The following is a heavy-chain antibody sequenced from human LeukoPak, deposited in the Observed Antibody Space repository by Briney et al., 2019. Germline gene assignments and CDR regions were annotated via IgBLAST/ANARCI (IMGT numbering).Heavy chain of an antibody. J-gene: IGHJ6*02. CDR3: AKDRKSLAARSGYGMDV. D-gene: IGHD6-6*01. V-gene: IGHV3-30*02. CDR1: GFTFSSYG. CDR2: IWYDGSNK. Sequence: EGSPRLSCAASGFTFSSYGMHWVRQAPGKGLEWVAVIWYDGSNKYYADSVKGRFTISRDNSKNTLYLQMNSLRAEDTAVYYCAKDRKSLAARSGYGMDVWGQGTTVTVSS.